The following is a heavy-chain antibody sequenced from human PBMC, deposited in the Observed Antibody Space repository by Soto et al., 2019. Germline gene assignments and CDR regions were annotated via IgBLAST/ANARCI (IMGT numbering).Heavy chain of an antibody. CDR1: GASVSSNSAA. D-gene: IGHD1-1*01. V-gene: IGHV6-1*01. Sequence: PSQTLALTCAIPGASVSSNSAAWNWIRPSPSRGLEWLGRTYYRSKWYNDYAVSVKSRITINPDTSKNQFSLQLNSVTPEDTAVYYCATDFWSGNWNDEGYDYYGVDVWGQGTTVTV. J-gene: IGHJ6*02. CDR3: ATDFWSGNWNDEGYDYYGVDV. CDR2: TYYRSKWYN.